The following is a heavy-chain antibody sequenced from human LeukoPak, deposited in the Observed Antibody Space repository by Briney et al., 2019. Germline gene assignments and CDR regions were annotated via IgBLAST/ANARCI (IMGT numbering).Heavy chain of an antibody. Sequence: GGSLRLSCAASGFTFSSYGMHWVRQAPGKGLEWVAVISYDGSNKYYADSVKGRFTISRDNSKNTLYLQMNSLRAEDTAVYYRAKDSPFDYWGQGTLVTVSS. CDR3: AKDSPFDY. V-gene: IGHV3-30*18. CDR1: GFTFSSYG. J-gene: IGHJ4*02. CDR2: ISYDGSNK.